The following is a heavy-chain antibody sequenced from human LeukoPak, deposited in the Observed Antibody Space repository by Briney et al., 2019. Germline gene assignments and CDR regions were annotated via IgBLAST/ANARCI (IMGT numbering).Heavy chain of an antibody. J-gene: IGHJ4*02. CDR2: INWNGGST. Sequence: GGSLRLSCAASGFTFDDYGMSWVRQAPGKGLEWVSGINWNGGSTGYADSVKGRFTISRDNAKNSLYLQMNSLRAEDTVVYYCASDLDPSPFDYWGQGTLVTVSS. CDR1: GFTFDDYG. CDR3: ASDLDPSPFDY. V-gene: IGHV3-20*04.